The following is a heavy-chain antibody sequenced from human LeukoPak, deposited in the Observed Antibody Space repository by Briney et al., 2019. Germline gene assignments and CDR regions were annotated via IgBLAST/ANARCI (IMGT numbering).Heavy chain of an antibody. CDR1: GYTFNSHG. J-gene: IGHJ4*02. D-gene: IGHD6-19*01. CDR2: ISAYNGNT. Sequence: ASVKVSCKASGYTFNSHGISWVRQAPGQGLEWMGWISAYNGNTNYAQKLQGRVTMTTDTSTSTAYMELRSLRSDDTAVYYCARDAAVAGTKSWGFDYWGQGTLVTVSS. V-gene: IGHV1-18*01. CDR3: ARDAAVAGTKSWGFDY.